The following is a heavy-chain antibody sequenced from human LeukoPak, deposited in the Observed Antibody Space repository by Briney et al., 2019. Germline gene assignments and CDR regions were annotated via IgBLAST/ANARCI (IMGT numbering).Heavy chain of an antibody. CDR1: GYTFTSYD. J-gene: IGHJ6*04. CDR2: MNPNSGNT. V-gene: IGHV1-8*03. D-gene: IGHD6-19*01. Sequence: ASVKVSCKASGYTFTSYDINWVRQATGQGLEWMGWMNPNSGNTGYAQKFQGRVTITRNTSISTAYMELSSLRSEDTAVYYCARHHSSGWYGAMDVWGKGTTVTVSS. CDR3: ARHHSSGWYGAMDV.